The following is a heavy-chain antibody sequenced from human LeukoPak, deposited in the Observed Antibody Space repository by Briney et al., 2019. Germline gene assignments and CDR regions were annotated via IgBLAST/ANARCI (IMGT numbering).Heavy chain of an antibody. CDR3: ARGRYSGYDSGYFDY. V-gene: IGHV3-30*04. Sequence: PGGSLRLSCGASGFIYSSYALHWVRQGPGKGLEWVAAISYDGGNTYYADSVKGRFTISRDNSKNTLYLQMESLRAEDTAVYYCARGRYSGYDSGYFDYWGQGTLVTVSS. CDR1: GFIYSSYA. D-gene: IGHD5-12*01. CDR2: ISYDGGNT. J-gene: IGHJ4*02.